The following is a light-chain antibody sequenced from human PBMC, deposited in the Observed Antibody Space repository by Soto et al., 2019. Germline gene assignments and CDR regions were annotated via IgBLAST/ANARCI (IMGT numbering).Light chain of an antibody. CDR1: SSNIGNNY. J-gene: IGLJ1*01. V-gene: IGLV1-51*01. CDR3: GTWDNSLSAYV. CDR2: DNY. Sequence: QSVLTQPPSVSVAPGQKVTISCSGSSSNIGNNYVSWYQQLPGTAPKLLIYDNYKRPSGIPDRFSGSKSGTSATLGITGLQTGDEADYYCGTWDNSLSAYVFGTGTKLTVL.